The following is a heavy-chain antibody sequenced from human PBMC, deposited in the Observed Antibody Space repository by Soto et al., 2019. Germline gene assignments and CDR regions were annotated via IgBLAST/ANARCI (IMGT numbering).Heavy chain of an antibody. CDR1: GGSFTSNNW. J-gene: IGHJ4*02. Sequence: KTSETLSLTCAVSGGSFTSNNWWTWVRQPPGQGLEWIGEIYRTGSTNYNPSLKSRVTISLDKSENQFSLKVTSLTAADTAVYYCASRDPGTSVDYWGQGTSVTVSS. CDR2: IYRTGST. CDR3: ASRDPGTSVDY. D-gene: IGHD1-7*01. V-gene: IGHV4-4*02.